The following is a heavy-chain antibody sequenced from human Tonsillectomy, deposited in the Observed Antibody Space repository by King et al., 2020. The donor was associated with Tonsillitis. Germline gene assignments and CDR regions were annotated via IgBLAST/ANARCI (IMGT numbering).Heavy chain of an antibody. D-gene: IGHD6-13*01. CDR3: ARDVAAAGFLWD. Sequence: VQLVESGGGLIQPGGSLRLSCAASGFTVSSNYMSWVRHAPGKGLEWVVVIYCGGSTYYADSVKGRFTISRDNSKNMLFLQMNSLRAEDTAIYYCARDVAAAGFLWDWGQGTLVTVSS. CDR1: GFTVSSNY. CDR2: IYCGGST. J-gene: IGHJ4*02. V-gene: IGHV3-53*01.